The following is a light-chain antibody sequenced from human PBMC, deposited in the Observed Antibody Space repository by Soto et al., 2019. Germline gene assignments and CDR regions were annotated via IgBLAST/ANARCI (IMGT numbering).Light chain of an antibody. CDR2: MAS. CDR3: QHYNDYSRI. V-gene: IGKV1-5*03. Sequence: DIQMTQSPSTLSASIGDRVTITCRASQSISSWLAWYQQKPGKAPKLLIYMASNLQSGVPSRFSGSGSGTEFTLTISSLQPDDFATYYCQHYNDYSRIFGQGTTMEIK. CDR1: QSISSW. J-gene: IGKJ1*01.